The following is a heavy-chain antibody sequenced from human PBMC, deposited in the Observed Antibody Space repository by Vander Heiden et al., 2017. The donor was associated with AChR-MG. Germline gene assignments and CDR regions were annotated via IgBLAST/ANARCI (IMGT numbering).Heavy chain of an antibody. V-gene: IGHV1-2*04. D-gene: IGHD3-10*01. Sequence: QVQLVQSGAEVKKPGASVTVSCKASGYTFTGYYMHWGRKAPGQGVEWMGWINPNSGGTNYAQKFQGWVNMTRDTSSSTAYMELSRLRSDDTAVYYCARSRITMVRGVNYYYGMDVWGQGTTVTVSS. CDR1: GYTFTGYY. CDR2: INPNSGGT. CDR3: ARSRITMVRGVNYYYGMDV. J-gene: IGHJ6*02.